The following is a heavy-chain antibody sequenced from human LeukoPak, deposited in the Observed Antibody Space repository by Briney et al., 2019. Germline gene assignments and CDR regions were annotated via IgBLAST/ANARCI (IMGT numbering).Heavy chain of an antibody. V-gene: IGHV1-46*01. Sequence: ASVKVSCKASGYTFTSYYMHWVRQAPGQGLEWMGIINPSGGSTSYAQKLQGRVTMTTDTSTSTAYMELRSLRSDDTTVYYCARTQFSTVAYYYFDYWGQGTLVTVSS. CDR2: INPSGGST. D-gene: IGHD4-23*01. CDR3: ARTQFSTVAYYYFDY. CDR1: GYTFTSYY. J-gene: IGHJ4*02.